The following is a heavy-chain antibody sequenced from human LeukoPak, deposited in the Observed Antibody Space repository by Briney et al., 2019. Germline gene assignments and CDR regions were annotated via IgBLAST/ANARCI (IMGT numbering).Heavy chain of an antibody. CDR1: GFTFGDFA. D-gene: IGHD3-22*01. V-gene: IGHV3-49*04. CDR3: TRWLTVDRAYDP. Sequence: GGSLRLSCAASGFTFGDFAMSWVRQAPGKGLEWVAFIRRQASGGTTEYAASVKGRFTISRDDSKSIAYLQMNSLKTEDTAVYYCTRWLTVDRAYDPWGQGTLVTVSS. J-gene: IGHJ5*02. CDR2: IRRQASGGTT.